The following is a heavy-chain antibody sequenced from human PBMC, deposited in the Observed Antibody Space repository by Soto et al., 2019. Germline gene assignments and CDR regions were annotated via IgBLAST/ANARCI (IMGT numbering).Heavy chain of an antibody. V-gene: IGHV4-31*03. CDR3: ARVPWRVPPHYSYYYMDV. J-gene: IGHJ6*03. CDR2: IYYSGST. Sequence: SETLSLTCTVSGGSISSGGYYWSWIRQHPGKGLEWIGYIYYSGSTYYNPSLKSRVTISVDTSKNQFSLKLSSVTAADTAVYYFARVPWRVPPHYSYYYMDVWGKGTTVTVSS. D-gene: IGHD2-2*01. CDR1: GGSISSGGYY.